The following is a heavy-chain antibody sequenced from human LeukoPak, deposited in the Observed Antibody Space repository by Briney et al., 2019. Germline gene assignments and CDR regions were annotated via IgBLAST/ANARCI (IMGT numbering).Heavy chain of an antibody. D-gene: IGHD4-17*01. V-gene: IGHV4-39*07. Sequence: TASETLSLTCTVSGGSISSSSYYWGWIRQPPGKGLEWIGSIYYSGSTYYNPSLKSRVTISVDTSKNQFSLRLTSVTAADTAVYYCAHYDRRGWDAFDIWGQGTMVTVSS. CDR3: AHYDRRGWDAFDI. CDR1: GGSISSSSYY. CDR2: IYYSGST. J-gene: IGHJ3*02.